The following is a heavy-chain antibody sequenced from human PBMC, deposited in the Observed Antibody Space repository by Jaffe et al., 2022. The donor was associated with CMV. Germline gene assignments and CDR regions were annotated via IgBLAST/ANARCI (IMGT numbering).Heavy chain of an antibody. CDR2: IYYSGST. J-gene: IGHJ5*02. CDR3: ARDTSGSYPWRTNWFDP. V-gene: IGHV4-59*01. D-gene: IGHD1-26*01. CDR1: GGSISSYY. Sequence: QVQLQESGPGLVKPSETLSLTCTVSGGSISSYYWSWIRQPPGKGLEWIGYIYYSGSTNYNPSLKSRVTISVDTSKNQFSLKLSSVTAADTAVYYCARDTSGSYPWRTNWFDPWGQGTLVTVSS.